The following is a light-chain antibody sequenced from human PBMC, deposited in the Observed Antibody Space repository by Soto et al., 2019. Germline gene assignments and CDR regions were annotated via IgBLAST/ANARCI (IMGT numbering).Light chain of an antibody. CDR1: QSVSSSY. V-gene: IGKV3-20*01. CDR3: QQYCSSPPWT. Sequence: EIVLTQSPGTLSLSPGERATLSCRASQSVSSSYLAWYQQKPGQAPRLLIYGASSRATGIPARFSGSGSGTDFTLTISRLEPEDFAVYYCQQYCSSPPWTFGQGTKVEIK. CDR2: GAS. J-gene: IGKJ1*01.